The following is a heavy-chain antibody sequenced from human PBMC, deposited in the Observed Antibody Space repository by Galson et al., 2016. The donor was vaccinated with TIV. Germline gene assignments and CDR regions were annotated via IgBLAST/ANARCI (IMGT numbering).Heavy chain of an antibody. D-gene: IGHD3-16*01. Sequence: QSGAEVKKPGESLRISCKASGYNFIRYYIHWLRQAPGQGLEWMGWISPDSGDTKYAQKFQGRVTMTRDTSITTTYMQLSGLRSDDTAMYYCARVQLGGSGLDYWGQGPLVTVSS. CDR2: ISPDSGDT. V-gene: IGHV1-2*02. CDR3: ARVQLGGSGLDY. J-gene: IGHJ4*02. CDR1: GYNFIRYY.